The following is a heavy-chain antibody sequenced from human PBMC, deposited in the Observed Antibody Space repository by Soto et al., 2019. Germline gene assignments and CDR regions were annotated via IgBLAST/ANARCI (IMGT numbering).Heavy chain of an antibody. D-gene: IGHD3-3*01. CDR2: ISGSGGST. Sequence: GGSLRLSCAASGFTFSSYAMSWVRQAPGKGLEWVSAISGSGGSTYYADSVKGRFTISRDNSKNTLYLQMNSLRAEDTAVYYCAKDLTSHYDFWSGPSYYYYYGMDVWGQGTTVTVSS. J-gene: IGHJ6*02. CDR3: AKDLTSHYDFWSGPSYYYYYGMDV. V-gene: IGHV3-23*01. CDR1: GFTFSSYA.